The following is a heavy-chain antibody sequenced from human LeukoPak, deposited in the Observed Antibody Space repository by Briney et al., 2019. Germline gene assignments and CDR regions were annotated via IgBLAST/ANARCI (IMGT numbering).Heavy chain of an antibody. CDR3: AKGYSYADY. J-gene: IGHJ4*02. Sequence: GGSLRLSCAVSGFTISSYAMSWVRQAPGKGLEWVSAMSGSAGSTYYADSVKGRFTISRDNSKNTLYLQMNSLRAEDTAVYYCAKGYSYADYWGQGTLVTVSS. V-gene: IGHV3-23*01. CDR1: GFTISSYA. CDR2: MSGSAGST. D-gene: IGHD5-18*01.